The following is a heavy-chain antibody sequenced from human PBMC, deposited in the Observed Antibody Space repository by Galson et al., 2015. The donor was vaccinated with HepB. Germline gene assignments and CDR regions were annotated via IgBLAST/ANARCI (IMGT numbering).Heavy chain of an antibody. CDR2: INHSGST. CDR1: GGSFSGYY. Sequence: LSLTCAVYGGSFSGYYWSWIRPPPGKGLEWIGEINHSGSTNYNPSLKSRVTISVDTSKNQFSLKLSSVTAADTAVYYCARRSHRRAMVTPKGGSIDYWGQGTLVTVSS. J-gene: IGHJ4*02. CDR3: ARRSHRRAMVTPKGGSIDY. D-gene: IGHD5-18*01. V-gene: IGHV4-34*01.